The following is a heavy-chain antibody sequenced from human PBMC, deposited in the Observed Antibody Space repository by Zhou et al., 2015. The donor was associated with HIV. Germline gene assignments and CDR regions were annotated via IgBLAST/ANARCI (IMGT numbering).Heavy chain of an antibody. CDR1: GGTFSSYA. J-gene: IGHJ6*03. CDR2: IIPIFGTA. CDR3: ARIRCQYGIRLGELSFDSYYMDV. Sequence: QVQLVQSGAEVKKPGSSVKVSCKASGGTFSSYAISWVRQAPGQGLEWMGGIIPIFGTANYAQKFQGRVTITADESTSTAYMELSSLRSEDTAVYYCARIRCQYGIRLGELSFDSYYMDVWGKGTTVTVSS. V-gene: IGHV1-69*01. D-gene: IGHD3-16*02.